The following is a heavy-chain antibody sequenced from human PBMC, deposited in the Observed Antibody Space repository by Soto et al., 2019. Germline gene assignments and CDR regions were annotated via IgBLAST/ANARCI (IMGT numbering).Heavy chain of an antibody. V-gene: IGHV5-10-1*01. CDR2: IDPSDSYT. D-gene: IGHD2-15*01. CDR1: GYSFTSYW. J-gene: IGHJ4*02. Sequence: PGESLKISCKGSGYSFTSYWISWVRQMPGKGLEWMGRIDPSDSYTNYSPSFQGHVTISADKSISTAYLQWSSLKASDTAMYYCARPRQGYCSGGSCPSYFDYWGQGTLVTVSS. CDR3: ARPRQGYCSGGSCPSYFDY.